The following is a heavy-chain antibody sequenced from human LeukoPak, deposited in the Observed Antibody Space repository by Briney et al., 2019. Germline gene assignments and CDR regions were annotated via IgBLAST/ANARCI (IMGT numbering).Heavy chain of an antibody. Sequence: SLRLSRALSRFTLSSYRTNWVRQAPGKGLGWVSSISSSIRYIIYADSVKGRFTIHRHNAKNTLYLQIDSLRTEDTAVYYCARDAEMATISSYFDYWGQGTLVTVSS. D-gene: IGHD5-24*01. CDR3: ARDAEMATISSYFDY. J-gene: IGHJ4*02. CDR1: RFTLSSYR. CDR2: ISSSIRYI. V-gene: IGHV3-21*01.